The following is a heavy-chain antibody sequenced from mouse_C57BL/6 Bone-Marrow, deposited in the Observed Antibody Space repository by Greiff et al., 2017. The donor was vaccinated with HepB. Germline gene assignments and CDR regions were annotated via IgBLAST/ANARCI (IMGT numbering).Heavy chain of an antibody. V-gene: IGHV1-78*01. J-gene: IGHJ2*01. CDR1: GYTFTDHT. CDR2: IYPRDGST. Sequence: VQLQQSDAELVKPGASVKISCKVSGYTFTDHTIHWMKQRPEQGLEWIGYIYPRDGSTKYNEKFKGKATLTADKSSSTAYMQLNSLTSEDSAVYFCARVGLLLRSPYYFDYWGQGTTLTVSS. CDR3: ARVGLLLRSPYYFDY. D-gene: IGHD1-1*01.